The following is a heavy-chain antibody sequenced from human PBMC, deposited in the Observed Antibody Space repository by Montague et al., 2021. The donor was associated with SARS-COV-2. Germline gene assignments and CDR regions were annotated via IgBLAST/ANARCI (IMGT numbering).Heavy chain of an antibody. J-gene: IGHJ6*02. CDR2: ISDSGST. D-gene: IGHD3-10*01. CDR3: AGGCLSYFGTGSHCYGMDV. CDR1: GTSITSYY. Sequence: SETLSLTCSVSGTSITSYYWNWIRQPPGKGLEWIGYISDSGSTNYSPSLKSRVTMPVDTSKNQMSLKLTSVTAADTAVYYFAGGCLSYFGTGSHCYGMDVWGQGTTVTVSS. V-gene: IGHV4-59*01.